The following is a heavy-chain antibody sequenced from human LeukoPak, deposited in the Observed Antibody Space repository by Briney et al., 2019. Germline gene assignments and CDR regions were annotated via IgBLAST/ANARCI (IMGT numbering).Heavy chain of an antibody. D-gene: IGHD6-19*01. Sequence: PGRSLRLSCAASGFTFSSHAMHWVRQAPGKGLEWVAVISYDGSNKYYADSVKGRFTISRDNSKNTLYLQMNSLRAEDTAVYYCARDLSSTQWLVVPTNYYYYYGMDVWGQGTTVTVSS. CDR3: ARDLSSTQWLVVPTNYYYYYGMDV. V-gene: IGHV3-30-3*01. J-gene: IGHJ6*02. CDR1: GFTFSSHA. CDR2: ISYDGSNK.